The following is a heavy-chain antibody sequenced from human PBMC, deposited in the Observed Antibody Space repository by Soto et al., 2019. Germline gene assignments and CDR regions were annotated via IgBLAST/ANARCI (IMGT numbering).Heavy chain of an antibody. V-gene: IGHV4-4*02. D-gene: IGHD1-26*01. J-gene: IGHJ4*02. CDR3: AKMVGATLVDY. CDR1: GASISSTSSGDW. CDR2: IHHSGST. Sequence: QVQLQESGPGLVKPSGTLSLTCTVSGASISSTSSGDWWSWVRQPPGKGLEWNGEIHHSGSTNYNPSRKSRVTMSVDKSKNQVSLRLSSVTAADTAVYYCAKMVGATLVDYWGQGTLVTVSS.